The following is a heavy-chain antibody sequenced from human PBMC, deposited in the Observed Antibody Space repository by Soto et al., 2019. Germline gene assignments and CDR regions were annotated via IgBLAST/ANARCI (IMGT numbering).Heavy chain of an antibody. CDR1: GGSFSGYY. CDR3: ARDVRAAAGIYYYYYGMDV. V-gene: IGHV4-34*01. Sequence: SETLSLTCAVYGGSFSGYYWSWIRQPPGKGLEWIGEINHSGSTNYNPSLKSRVTISVDTSKNQFSLKLSSVTAADTAVYYCARDVRAAAGIYYYYYGMDVWGQGTTVTVSS. CDR2: INHSGST. J-gene: IGHJ6*02. D-gene: IGHD6-13*01.